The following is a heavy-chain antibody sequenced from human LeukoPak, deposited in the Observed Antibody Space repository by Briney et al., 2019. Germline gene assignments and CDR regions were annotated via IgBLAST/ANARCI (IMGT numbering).Heavy chain of an antibody. Sequence: QTGGSLRLSCAASGFTFSDYYMSWIRQAPGKGLEWVSYISSSGSTIYYADSVRGRFTISRDNAKNSLYLQMNSLRAEDTAVYYCARDPPYCGGDCYRPGPFDYWGQGTLVTVSS. CDR1: GFTFSDYY. J-gene: IGHJ4*02. CDR2: ISSSGSTI. CDR3: ARDPPYCGGDCYRPGPFDY. D-gene: IGHD2-21*02. V-gene: IGHV3-11*04.